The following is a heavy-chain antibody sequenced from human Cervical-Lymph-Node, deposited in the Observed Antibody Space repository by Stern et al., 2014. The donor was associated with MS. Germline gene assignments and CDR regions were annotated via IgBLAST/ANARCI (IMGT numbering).Heavy chain of an antibody. J-gene: IGHJ4*02. V-gene: IGHV5-51*03. D-gene: IGHD4-11*01. CDR3: ATSLDADYIGYFDS. CDR1: GGSFSKYA. Sequence: VQLVESGAEVKKPGESLKISCRNSGGSFSKYAIAWVRQMPGKGLEWMGMFYPSDSDIRYSPSFQGQVTISADQSISTAYLQWSSLNASDTAIYYCATSLDADYIGYFDSWGQGTLVTVSS. CDR2: FYPSDSDI.